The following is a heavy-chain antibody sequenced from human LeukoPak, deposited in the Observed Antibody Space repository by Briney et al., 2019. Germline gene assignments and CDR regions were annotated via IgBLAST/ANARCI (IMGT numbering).Heavy chain of an antibody. CDR3: ARDFGSSGSLDAFDI. Sequence: PGGSLRLSCAASGLTFSNYNMNWVRQAPGKGLEWVSYISSSSSTIYNADSVKGRFTISRDNAKNSLYLQMNSLRAEDTAVYYCARDFGSSGSLDAFDIWGQGTMVTVSS. D-gene: IGHD3-22*01. CDR2: ISSSSSTI. V-gene: IGHV3-48*01. CDR1: GLTFSNYN. J-gene: IGHJ3*02.